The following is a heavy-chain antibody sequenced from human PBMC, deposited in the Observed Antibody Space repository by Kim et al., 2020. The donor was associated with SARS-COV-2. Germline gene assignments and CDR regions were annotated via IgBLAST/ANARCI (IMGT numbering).Heavy chain of an antibody. J-gene: IGHJ6*02. Sequence: DSEKGRFTIATDNSKNTLYLQMNSLRAEDTAVYYCAKEDHSDYGDGMDVWGQGTALTVSS. D-gene: IGHD4-17*01. CDR3: AKEDHSDYGDGMDV. V-gene: IGHV3-30*02.